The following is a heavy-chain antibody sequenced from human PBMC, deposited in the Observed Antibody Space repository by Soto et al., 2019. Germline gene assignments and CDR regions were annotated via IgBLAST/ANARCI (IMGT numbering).Heavy chain of an antibody. J-gene: IGHJ4*02. CDR2: ISGSGGST. CDR1: GFTFSSYA. CDR3: AKGTYSSSSGVTNNFDY. D-gene: IGHD6-6*01. V-gene: IGHV3-23*01. Sequence: GGSLRLSCAASGFTFSSYAMSWVRQAPGKGLEWVSAISGSGGSTYYADSVKGRFTISRDNSKNTLYLQMNSLRAEDTAVYYCAKGTYSSSSGVTNNFDYWGQGTLVTVSS.